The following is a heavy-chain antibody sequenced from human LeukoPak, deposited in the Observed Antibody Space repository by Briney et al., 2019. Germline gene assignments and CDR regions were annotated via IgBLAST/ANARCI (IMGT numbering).Heavy chain of an antibody. Sequence: PGGSLRLSCAASGFTFNKYAMSWVRQAPGKGLEWVSGLSGSGVSTYYADSVKGRFTISRDNSKNTLYLQMNSLRAEDTAIYYCAKRYTRGDVGYYYYMDVWGNGTTVTVSS. D-gene: IGHD2-2*03. CDR3: AKRYTRGDVGYYYYMDV. CDR1: GFTFNKYA. J-gene: IGHJ6*03. V-gene: IGHV3-23*01. CDR2: LSGSGVST.